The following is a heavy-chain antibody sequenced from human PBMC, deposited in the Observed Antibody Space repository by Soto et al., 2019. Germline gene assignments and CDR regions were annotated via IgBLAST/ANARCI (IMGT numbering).Heavy chain of an antibody. Sequence: ASVKVSCKASGYTFTSYGISWVRQAPGQGLEWMGWISAYNGNTNYAQKLQGRVTMTTDTSTSTAYMELRSLRSDDTAVYYCARDQYYDFWSGYQTTYYFDYWAQGTLVTVSS. CDR2: ISAYNGNT. CDR1: GYTFTSYG. J-gene: IGHJ4*02. D-gene: IGHD3-3*01. V-gene: IGHV1-18*01. CDR3: ARDQYYDFWSGYQTTYYFDY.